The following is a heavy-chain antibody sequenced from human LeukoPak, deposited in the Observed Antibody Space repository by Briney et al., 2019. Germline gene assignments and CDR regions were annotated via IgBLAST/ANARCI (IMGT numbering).Heavy chain of an antibody. CDR3: ARKQGGTMYDV. CDR2: FYSGGSA. V-gene: IGHV4-39*07. J-gene: IGHJ4*02. Sequence: PSETLSLTCILPGGSISSSNYYWAWIRQPPWKGLEWIGTFYSGGSAYYNPSLTSRVSISKDTSDNQFSLRLYSVTAADTAVYYCARKQGGTMYDVWGQGTQVTVSS. CDR1: GGSISSSNYY. D-gene: IGHD1-7*01.